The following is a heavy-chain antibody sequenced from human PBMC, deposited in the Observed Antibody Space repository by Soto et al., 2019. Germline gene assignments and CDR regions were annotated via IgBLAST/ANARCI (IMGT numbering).Heavy chain of an antibody. D-gene: IGHD6-19*01. CDR2: IIPILGTA. Sequence: QVQLVQSGAEVKKPGSSVKVSCKASGGTFSSYAISWVRQAPGQGLEWMGGIIPILGTANYGSKFQGRVTITAEECKSTAYMELSSLRSEDTAVYYCAGGSYSSGWYRGARVDDYGMEVWGQGTTLTVSS. CDR1: GGTFSSYA. CDR3: AGGSYSSGWYRGARVDDYGMEV. V-gene: IGHV1-69*12. J-gene: IGHJ6*02.